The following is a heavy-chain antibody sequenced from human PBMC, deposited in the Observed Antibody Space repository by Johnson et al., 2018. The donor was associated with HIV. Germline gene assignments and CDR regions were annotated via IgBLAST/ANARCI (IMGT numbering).Heavy chain of an antibody. Sequence: QVQLVESGGGVVQPGRSLRLSCVASGFTFSSYAIHWVRQAPGKGLEWVAVIYSGGSTYYADSVKGRFTISRDNSKNTLYLQMNSLRAEDTAVYYCSGAYYYDSSGYYDAFEIWGQGTMVTVSS. CDR3: SGAYYYDSSGYYDAFEI. CDR2: IYSGGST. J-gene: IGHJ3*02. V-gene: IGHV3-NL1*01. CDR1: GFTFSSYA. D-gene: IGHD3-22*01.